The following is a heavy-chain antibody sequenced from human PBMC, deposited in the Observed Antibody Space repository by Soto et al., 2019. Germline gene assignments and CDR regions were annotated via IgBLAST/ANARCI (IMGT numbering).Heavy chain of an antibody. CDR1: GYTFTGYY. Sequence: ASVKVSCKASGYTFTGYYMHWLRQAPGQGLEWMGWINPNSGGTNYAQKFQGRVTMTRDTSISTAYMELSRLGSDDTAVYYCARLWRFGELLFFDYWGQGTLVTVSS. J-gene: IGHJ4*02. D-gene: IGHD3-10*01. CDR2: INPNSGGT. CDR3: ARLWRFGELLFFDY. V-gene: IGHV1-2*02.